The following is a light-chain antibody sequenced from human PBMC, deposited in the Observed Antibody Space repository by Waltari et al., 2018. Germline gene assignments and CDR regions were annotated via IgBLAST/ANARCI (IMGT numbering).Light chain of an antibody. CDR1: ALPKQH. J-gene: IGLJ2*01. V-gene: IGLV3-25*03. Sequence: SYELTQPPSVSVSPGQTARITCAGDALPKQHAHWYQQKPGQAPVLVIYKDSERPSGIPERFSGSSSGTTVTLTISGVQAEDEADYYCQSADSSGTWVFGGGTKLTVL. CDR2: KDS. CDR3: QSADSSGTWV.